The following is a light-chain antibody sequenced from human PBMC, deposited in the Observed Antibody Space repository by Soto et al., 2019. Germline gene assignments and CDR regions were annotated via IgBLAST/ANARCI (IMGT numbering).Light chain of an antibody. Sequence: ETVLTHSPGTLSLSPGQRAILSCRASQSVSSTYLAWYQQKPGQAPRLLIYGASSRATGIPVRFSGSGSGTEFTLTISSLQSEDFAVYYCQQYNNWPLTFGQGTRLEI. CDR2: GAS. CDR3: QQYNNWPLT. CDR1: QSVSSTY. J-gene: IGKJ5*01. V-gene: IGKV3-15*01.